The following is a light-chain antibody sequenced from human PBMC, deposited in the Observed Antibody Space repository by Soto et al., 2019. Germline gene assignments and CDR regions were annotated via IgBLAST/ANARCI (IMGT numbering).Light chain of an antibody. J-gene: IGKJ4*01. CDR2: GAS. CDR3: HQYDSSPLT. Sequence: EIVLTQSPGTLSLSPGERATLSCRASQSVSSSYLAWYQQKPGQAPRLLIYGASSRTTGIPDRFSGSGSGTDFPLTISRLEPEYFAVYYCHQYDSSPLTFDGGTKVEIK. V-gene: IGKV3-20*01. CDR1: QSVSSSY.